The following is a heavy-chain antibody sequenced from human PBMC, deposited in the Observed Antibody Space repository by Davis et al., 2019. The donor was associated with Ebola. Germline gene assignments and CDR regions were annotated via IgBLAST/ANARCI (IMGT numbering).Heavy chain of an antibody. CDR2: LGLSADT. J-gene: IGHJ3*01. CDR3: AKDTSNVWFDV. V-gene: IGHV3-23*01. Sequence: GESLKISCAASGFTFSSSAMSWVRRAPGKGLEWVSTLGLSADTYYADSVKGRFTISRDNSKNTLHLQMNSLRVEDTAIYYCAKDTSNVWFDVWGQGTMVTVSS. CDR1: GFTFSSSA. D-gene: IGHD6-19*01.